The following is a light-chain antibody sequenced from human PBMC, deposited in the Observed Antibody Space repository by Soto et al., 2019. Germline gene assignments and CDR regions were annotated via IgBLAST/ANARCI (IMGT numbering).Light chain of an antibody. V-gene: IGKV1-39*01. CDR3: QQIYNYPPLT. J-gene: IGKJ4*01. CDR1: QSISSY. CDR2: AAS. Sequence: DIQMTQSPSSLSASVGDRVTITCRASQSISSYLNWYQQRPGKAPKLLIYAASGLQSGVPSRFSGSGSWTDFTLTILSLQPEDFATYFFQQIYNYPPLTFGGGTQVEIK.